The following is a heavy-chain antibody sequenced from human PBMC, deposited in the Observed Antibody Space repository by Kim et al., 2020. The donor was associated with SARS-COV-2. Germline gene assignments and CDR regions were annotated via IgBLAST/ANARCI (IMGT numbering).Heavy chain of an antibody. J-gene: IGHJ4*02. D-gene: IGHD1-26*01. CDR3: TTTYIVGALGDFDY. Sequence: GGSLRLSCAASGFTFSGSAMHWVRQASGKGLEWVGRIRSKANSYATAYAASVKGRFTISRDDSKNTAYLQMNSLKTEDTAVYYCTTTYIVGALGDFDYWGQGTLVTVSS. V-gene: IGHV3-73*01. CDR1: GFTFSGSA. CDR2: IRSKANSYAT.